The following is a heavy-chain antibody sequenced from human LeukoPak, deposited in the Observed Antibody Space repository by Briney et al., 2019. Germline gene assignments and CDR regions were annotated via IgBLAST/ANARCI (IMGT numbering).Heavy chain of an antibody. CDR1: GFIFSSYS. CDR2: ISYDGSKK. D-gene: IGHD6-6*01. J-gene: IGHJ4*02. V-gene: IGHV3-30*18. CDR3: AKDSDPTSSSFDY. Sequence: GGSLRLSCAATGFIFSSYSMHWVRQAPGKGLEWVAVISYDGSKKYYPESVRGRFTISRDNSKNTLFLQMNSLRAVDTAVYYCAKDSDPTSSSFDYWGQGTLVTVSS.